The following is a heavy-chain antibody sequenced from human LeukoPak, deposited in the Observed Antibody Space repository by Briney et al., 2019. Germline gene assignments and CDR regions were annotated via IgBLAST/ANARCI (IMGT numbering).Heavy chain of an antibody. V-gene: IGHV4-30-4*01. CDR2: MYYSGST. Sequence: SQTLSLTCTVSGVSISSGDYYWSWIRQPPGKGLEWIAYMYYSGSTYYNPSLKSRVTMSADTSKNQLSLKLSSVTAADTAVYYCARPYYYDSSIDPWGQGILVTVSS. D-gene: IGHD3-22*01. J-gene: IGHJ5*02. CDR1: GVSISSGDYY. CDR3: ARPYYYDSSIDP.